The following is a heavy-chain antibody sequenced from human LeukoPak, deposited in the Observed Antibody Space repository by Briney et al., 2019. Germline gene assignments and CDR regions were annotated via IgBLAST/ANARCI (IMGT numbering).Heavy chain of an antibody. CDR1: GGSISSSNW. CDR2: IYHSGST. V-gene: IGHV4-4*02. Sequence: PSETLSLTCAVSGGSISSSNWWSWVRQPPGKGLEWIGEIYHSGSTNYNPSLKSRVTISVDKSKNQFSLKLSSATAADTAVYYCARDQGIYYDSSGYSYWGQGTLVTASS. J-gene: IGHJ4*02. CDR3: ARDQGIYYDSSGYSY. D-gene: IGHD3-22*01.